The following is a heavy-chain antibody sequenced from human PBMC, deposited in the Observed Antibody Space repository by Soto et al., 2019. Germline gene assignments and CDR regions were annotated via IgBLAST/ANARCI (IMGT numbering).Heavy chain of an antibody. D-gene: IGHD5-12*01. CDR3: ARHNGYGAWFYP. V-gene: IGHV1-2*02. Sequence: ACVKVSCKASGYTFTGYYINWVRQAPGQGLEWMGWINPTTGDTNYAQKFEGRVTMTRDTSIYTAFMGLSRLTFDDTAVSYGARHNGYGAWFYPWGQGTLVTVSS. CDR2: INPTTGDT. J-gene: IGHJ5*02. CDR1: GYTFTGYY.